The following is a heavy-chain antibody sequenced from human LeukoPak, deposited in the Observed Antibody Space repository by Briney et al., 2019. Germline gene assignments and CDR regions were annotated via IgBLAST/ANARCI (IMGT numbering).Heavy chain of an antibody. CDR3: ASAVYYGSGSRDY. CDR1: GFTFSSYS. D-gene: IGHD3-10*01. Sequence: GGSLRLSCAASGFTFSSYSMNWVRQAPGKGLEWVSSISSSSSYIYHADSVKGRFTISRDNAKNSLYLQMNSLRAEDTAVYYCASAVYYGSGSRDYWGRGTLVTVSS. CDR2: ISSSSSYI. V-gene: IGHV3-21*01. J-gene: IGHJ4*02.